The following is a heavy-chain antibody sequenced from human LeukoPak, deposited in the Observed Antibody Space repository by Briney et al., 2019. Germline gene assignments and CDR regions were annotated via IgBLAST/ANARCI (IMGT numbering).Heavy chain of an antibody. Sequence: GESLKISCKASGYSFTTYWIAWVRQMPGKGLERMGIIYPGDSDTRYSPSFQGQVTISVDKSITTAYLQWSSLKASDTAMYYCARTSMVNLYYLDYWGQGTLVTVSS. CDR2: IYPGDSDT. CDR1: GYSFTTYW. CDR3: ARTSMVNLYYLDY. V-gene: IGHV5-51*01. D-gene: IGHD5-18*01. J-gene: IGHJ4*02.